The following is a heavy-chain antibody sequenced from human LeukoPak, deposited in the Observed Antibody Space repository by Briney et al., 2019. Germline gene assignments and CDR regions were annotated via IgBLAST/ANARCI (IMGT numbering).Heavy chain of an antibody. CDR1: VYAIRIGYD. V-gene: IGHV4-38-2*02. J-gene: IGHJ4*02. CDR2: IHRSGST. Sequence: SEPLSLTCTVWVYAIRIGYDLGSIGPRPGKGLELIIIHRSGSTYHNPALKSRVTMSVDTSKNQFSLILNSVTAADTAVYYCARVNWVPDYWGQGTLVTVSS. D-gene: IGHD1-1*01. CDR3: ARVNWVPDY.